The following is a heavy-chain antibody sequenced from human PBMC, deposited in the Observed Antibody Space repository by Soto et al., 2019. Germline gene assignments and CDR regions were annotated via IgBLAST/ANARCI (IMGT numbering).Heavy chain of an antibody. J-gene: IGHJ5*02. CDR3: ARQRSIANRRNWLDP. CDR2: IYPGDSDT. V-gene: IGHV5-51*01. CDR1: GYSFTSYW. D-gene: IGHD6-6*01. Sequence: EVQLVQSGAEVKKPGESLKISCKASGYSFTSYWIAWVRQVPGKGLEWMGIIYPGDSDTRYSPSFQGQVTISADKSISTAYLQWSSLTASDTAIYYCARQRSIANRRNWLDPWGQATPVTVSS.